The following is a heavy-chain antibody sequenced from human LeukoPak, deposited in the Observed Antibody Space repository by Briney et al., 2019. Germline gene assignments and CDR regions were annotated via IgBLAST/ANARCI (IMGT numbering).Heavy chain of an antibody. J-gene: IGHJ4*02. CDR2: IYYSGST. CDR1: GGSISSSSYY. CDR3: ARDLGVSFDY. D-gene: IGHD3-16*01. V-gene: IGHV4-39*07. Sequence: SETLSLTCTVSGGSISSSSYYWGWIRQPPGKGLEWIGSIYYSGSTYYNPSLKSRVTISVDTSKNQFSLKLSSVTAADTAVYYCARDLGVSFDYWGQGTLVTVSS.